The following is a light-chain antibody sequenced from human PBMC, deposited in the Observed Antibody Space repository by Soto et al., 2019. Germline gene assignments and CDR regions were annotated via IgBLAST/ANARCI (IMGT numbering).Light chain of an antibody. CDR2: GAS. V-gene: IGKV3-15*01. CDR1: QSVGTN. Sequence: PATLSVSPGERATLSCRASQSVGTNLVWYQHKPGQAPRPLIHGASIRATGIPARFSASGSGTEFTLTISSLQSEDSAVSFCQQYYYWPPYTLGQGTKV. J-gene: IGKJ2*01. CDR3: QQYYYWPPYT.